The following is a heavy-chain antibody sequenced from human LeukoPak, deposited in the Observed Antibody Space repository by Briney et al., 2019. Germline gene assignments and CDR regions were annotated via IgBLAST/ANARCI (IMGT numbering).Heavy chain of an antibody. CDR2: MNPNSGNT. V-gene: IGHV1-8*01. CDR3: AIISHGDYDY. Sequence: ASVKVSRKASGYTFTSYDISWVRQATGQGLEWMGWMNPNSGNTGYAQKFQGRVTMTRNTSISKAYMELSSLRSEDTAVYYCAIISHGDYDYWGQGTLVTVSS. CDR1: GYTFTSYD. J-gene: IGHJ4*02. D-gene: IGHD4-17*01.